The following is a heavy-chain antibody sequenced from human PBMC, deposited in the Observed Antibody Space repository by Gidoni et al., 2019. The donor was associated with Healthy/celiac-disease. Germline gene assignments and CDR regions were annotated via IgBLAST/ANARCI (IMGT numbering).Heavy chain of an antibody. Sequence: QVQLQESGPGLVTPSETLSPTSTLSAYPLSRGSYWGWIRQPPGEGLEWIGSIYHSGSTYYNPSRKSRVTISVDTSKNQFSLKLSSVTAADTAVYYCARETPTYYYGSGSYYNDYWGQGTLVTVSS. CDR3: ARETPTYYYGSGSYYNDY. V-gene: IGHV4-38-2*02. CDR2: IYHSGST. CDR1: AYPLSRGSY. J-gene: IGHJ4*02. D-gene: IGHD3-10*01.